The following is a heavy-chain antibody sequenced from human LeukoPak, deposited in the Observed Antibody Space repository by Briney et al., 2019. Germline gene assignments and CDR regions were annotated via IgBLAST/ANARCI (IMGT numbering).Heavy chain of an antibody. V-gene: IGHV4-61*08. D-gene: IGHD1-14*01. CDR3: ARDRRRDLFHAFDI. CDR2: IYYSGST. J-gene: IGHJ3*02. CDR1: GGXISSGGYY. Sequence: SQTLSLTCTVSGGXISSGGYYWSWLRQAPGRGPEWFGNIYYSGSTNYNPSLRSRVTISLDTPKNQFSLKLSSVTAADTAIYFCARDRRRDLFHAFDIWGRGTTVTVSP.